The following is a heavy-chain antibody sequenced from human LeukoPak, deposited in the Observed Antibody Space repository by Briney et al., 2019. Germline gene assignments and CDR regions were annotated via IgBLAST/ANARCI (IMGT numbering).Heavy chain of an antibody. D-gene: IGHD6-19*01. Sequence: GGSLRLSCAASEFTFSNYWMSWVRQLPGKGLEWVANIVPDGSDTNYVDSVRGRFTISRDNAKNSLYLQMNSLRVEDTAIYYCARETGYRSGLGDYWGQGTLVTVSS. V-gene: IGHV3-7*01. J-gene: IGHJ4*02. CDR2: IVPDGSDT. CDR1: EFTFSNYW. CDR3: ARETGYRSGLGDY.